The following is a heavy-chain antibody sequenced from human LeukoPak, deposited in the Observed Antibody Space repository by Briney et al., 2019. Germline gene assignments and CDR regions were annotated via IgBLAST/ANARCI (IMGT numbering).Heavy chain of an antibody. D-gene: IGHD4-23*01. Sequence: PGGSLRLSCAASGFTFSSYAMSWVRQAPGKGLEWVSAISGSGGSTYYADSVKGRFTISRDNSKNTLYLQMNSLRAEDTAVYYCARLHDYGGNPGDYWGQGTLVTVSS. V-gene: IGHV3-23*01. CDR1: GFTFSSYA. CDR3: ARLHDYGGNPGDY. CDR2: ISGSGGST. J-gene: IGHJ4*02.